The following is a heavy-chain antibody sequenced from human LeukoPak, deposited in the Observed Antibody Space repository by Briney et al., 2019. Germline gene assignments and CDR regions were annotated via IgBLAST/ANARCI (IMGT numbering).Heavy chain of an antibody. D-gene: IGHD3-3*01. CDR1: GGTFNTSP. Sequence: SVKVSCKASGGTFNTSPIHWVRQAPGQGLEWMGGITVKFNIIKYAQKFQGRVTITADESTSTADMELSGLRSEDTAMYYCGRWAGSSTRDGFWSGPFNFWGQGTLVSVSS. CDR2: ITVKFNII. CDR3: GRWAGSSTRDGFWSGPFNF. V-gene: IGHV1-69*13. J-gene: IGHJ4*02.